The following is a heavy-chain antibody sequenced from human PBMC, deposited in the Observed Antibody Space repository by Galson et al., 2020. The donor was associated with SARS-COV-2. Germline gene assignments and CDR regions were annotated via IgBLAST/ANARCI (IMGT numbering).Heavy chain of an antibody. CDR2: IMADGRT. V-gene: IGHV3-13*04. Sequence: GGPLRSSCAASETTFRRHDMHGVPQTPGKGLEWVSGIMADGRTSYPDSVKDRCTISRDNAKNSLYLQMNSPTARDTAVYYCVRDDDSSGMGAWYIWGRGTMGAVSS. D-gene: IGHD3-22*01. CDR1: ETTFRRHD. J-gene: IGHJ3*02. CDR3: VRDDDSSGMGAWYI.